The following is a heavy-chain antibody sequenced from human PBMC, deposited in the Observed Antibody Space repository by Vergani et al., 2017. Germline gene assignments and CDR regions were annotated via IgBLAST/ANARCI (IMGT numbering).Heavy chain of an antibody. CDR1: GFTFSSYW. Sequence: EVQLLESGGDLVQPGGSLRLSCAASGFTFSSYWMHWVRQAPGKGLVWVSRINSDGSSTSYADSVKGRFTISRDNAKNTLYLQMNSLRAEDTAVYYCARDRLTAGYCSCGSCYPLDYWGQGTLVTVSS. CDR2: INSDGSST. CDR3: ARDRLTAGYCSCGSCYPLDY. D-gene: IGHD2-15*01. J-gene: IGHJ4*02. V-gene: IGHV3-74*01.